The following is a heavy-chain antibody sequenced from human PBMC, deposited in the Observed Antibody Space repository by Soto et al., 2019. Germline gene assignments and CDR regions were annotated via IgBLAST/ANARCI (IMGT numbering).Heavy chain of an antibody. V-gene: IGHV3-33*01. CDR1: GFPFSKYG. D-gene: IGHD3-10*01. CDR3: ARLGGSGGDSIEH. Sequence: QVQLVESGGGVVQPGRSVRLSCAASGFPFSKYGMHWVRQAPGKGLEWVAIIWYDGSKKYYGDSVKGRFTISRDNSKDTLFLQMNSLRADDTAMYYCARLGGSGGDSIEHWGQGTLVTVSS. CDR2: IWYDGSKK. J-gene: IGHJ4*02.